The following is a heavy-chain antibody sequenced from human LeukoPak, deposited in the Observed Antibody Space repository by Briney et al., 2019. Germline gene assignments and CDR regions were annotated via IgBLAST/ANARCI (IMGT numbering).Heavy chain of an antibody. J-gene: IGHJ4*02. CDR1: GYTLTELS. V-gene: IGHV1-24*01. CDR2: FDPEDGET. D-gene: IGHD5-18*01. Sequence: ASVKVSCKVSGYTLTELSMHWVRQAPGKGIAWMGGFDPEDGETIYAQKFQGRVTMTEDTSTDAAYMELSSLRSEDTAVYYCATGGESDTAMFLYWGQGTLVTVSS. CDR3: ATGGESDTAMFLY.